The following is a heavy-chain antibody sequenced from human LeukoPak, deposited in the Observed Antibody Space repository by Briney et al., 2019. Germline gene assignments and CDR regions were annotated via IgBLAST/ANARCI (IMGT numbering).Heavy chain of an antibody. CDR2: IYYSGSA. Sequence: SETLSLTCTVSGSSISNYYWSWIRQSPGKGLEWIGYIYYSGSANHNPSLKSRVTISVDTSKNQFSLKLSSVTAADTAVYYCARVTATTGIRYFDYWGQGTLVTVSS. J-gene: IGHJ4*02. V-gene: IGHV4-59*01. CDR3: ARVTATTGIRYFDY. CDR1: GSSISNYY. D-gene: IGHD6-13*01.